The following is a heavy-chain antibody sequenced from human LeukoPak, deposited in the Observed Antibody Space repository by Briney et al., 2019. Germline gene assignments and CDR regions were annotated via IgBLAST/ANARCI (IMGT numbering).Heavy chain of an antibody. V-gene: IGHV4-34*01. CDR1: GGSFSGYY. J-gene: IGHJ4*02. CDR3: ARVYYGSGSYYMSDY. D-gene: IGHD3-10*01. CDR2: INHSGST. Sequence: PSETLSLTCAVYGGSFSGYYWSWIRQPPGKGLEWLGEINHSGSTNYNPSLKSRVTISVDTSKNQFSLKLSSVTAADTAVYYCARVYYGSGSYYMSDYWGQGTLVTVSS.